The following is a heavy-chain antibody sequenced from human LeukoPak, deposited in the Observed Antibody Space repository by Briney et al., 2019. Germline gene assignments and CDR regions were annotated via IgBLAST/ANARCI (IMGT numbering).Heavy chain of an antibody. D-gene: IGHD3-10*01. Sequence: GGSLRLSCAASGFTFSSYSMNWVRQAPGKGLEWVSSISSSSSYIYYADSVKGRFTISRDNAKNSLYLQMNSLRAEDTAVYYCARERWFGESFGAFDIWGQGTMVTVSS. V-gene: IGHV3-21*01. CDR3: ARERWFGESFGAFDI. J-gene: IGHJ3*02. CDR1: GFTFSSYS. CDR2: ISSSSSYI.